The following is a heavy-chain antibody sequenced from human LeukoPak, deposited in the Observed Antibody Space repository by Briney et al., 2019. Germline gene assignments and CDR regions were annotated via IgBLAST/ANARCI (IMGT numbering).Heavy chain of an antibody. D-gene: IGHD5-18*01. CDR1: GFTFSDYY. Sequence: GGSLRLSCAASGFTFSDYYMSWIRQAPGKGLEWDSYISSSGSTIYYADSVKGRFTISRDNAKNSLYLQMNSLRAEDTAVYYCASCGDTAMVSAAFDIWGQGTMVTVSS. J-gene: IGHJ3*02. CDR3: ASCGDTAMVSAAFDI. CDR2: ISSSGSTI. V-gene: IGHV3-11*04.